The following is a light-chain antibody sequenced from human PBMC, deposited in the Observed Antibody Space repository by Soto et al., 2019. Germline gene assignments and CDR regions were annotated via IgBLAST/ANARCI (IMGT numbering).Light chain of an antibody. CDR2: GAS. Sequence: PGERVTLSCRASQSVSSSYLTWYQQKPGQAPRLLIYGASTRATGIPARFSGSGSGTDFTLTISSLQPEDFAVYYCQQDYNLLWTFGQGIKVDIK. J-gene: IGKJ1*01. CDR1: QSVSSSY. CDR3: QQDYNLLWT. V-gene: IGKV3D-7*01.